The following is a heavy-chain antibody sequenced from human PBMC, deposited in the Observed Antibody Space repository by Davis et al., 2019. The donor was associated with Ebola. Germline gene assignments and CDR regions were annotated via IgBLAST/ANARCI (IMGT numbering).Heavy chain of an antibody. Sequence: ASVKVSCKASGYTFNVYYMHWVRQAPGQGLEWMGIINPSGGSTSYAKKFQGRVTMTRDTSTSTVYMELSSLRSEDTAVYYCAKAAPGPGYDDAFDIWGQGTMVTVSS. D-gene: IGHD5-12*01. CDR2: INPSGGST. J-gene: IGHJ3*02. CDR3: AKAAPGPGYDDAFDI. V-gene: IGHV1-46*02. CDR1: GYTFNVYY.